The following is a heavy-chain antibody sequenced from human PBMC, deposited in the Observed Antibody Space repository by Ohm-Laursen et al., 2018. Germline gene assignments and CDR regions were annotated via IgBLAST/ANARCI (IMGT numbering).Heavy chain of an antibody. V-gene: IGHV4-59*04. CDR2: VFYDGST. CDR1: GFSISSSY. J-gene: IGHJ6*02. Sequence: SDTLSLTCTVSGFSISSSYWSWIRQSPGKGLEWIRYVFYDGSTNYSPSLKSRVTISVDTSKNQFSLKLSFVTAADTAVYFCAEDYHMDVWGQGTTVTASS. CDR3: AEDYHMDV.